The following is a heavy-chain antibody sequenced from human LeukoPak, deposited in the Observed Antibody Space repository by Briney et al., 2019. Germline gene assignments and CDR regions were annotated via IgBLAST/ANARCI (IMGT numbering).Heavy chain of an antibody. CDR3: ARGVVAAKDWFDP. Sequence: SETLSLTCTVSGGSISSSSYYWGWIRQPPGKGLEWIGSIYYSGSTYYNPSLKSRVTISVDTSKNQFSPKLSSVTAADTAVYYCARGVVAAKDWFDPWGQGTLVTVSS. CDR1: GGSISSSSYY. J-gene: IGHJ5*02. CDR2: IYYSGST. V-gene: IGHV4-39*07. D-gene: IGHD2-15*01.